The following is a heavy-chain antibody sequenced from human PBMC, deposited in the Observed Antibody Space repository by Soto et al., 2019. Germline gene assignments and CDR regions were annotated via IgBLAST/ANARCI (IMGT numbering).Heavy chain of an antibody. V-gene: IGHV2-26*01. CDR3: ARIHGYYDFWSGDYPGYFDC. CDR2: IFSNDEK. CDR1: GFSLSNARMG. D-gene: IGHD3-3*01. Sequence: QVTLKESGPVLVKPTEPLTLTCTVSGFSLSNARMGVSWIRQPPGKALEWLAHIFSNDEKSYSTSLKSRITISKDTSKSQVVLTMTNMDRVDTATYYCARIHGYYDFWSGDYPGYFDCWGEGTLVDVS. J-gene: IGHJ4*02.